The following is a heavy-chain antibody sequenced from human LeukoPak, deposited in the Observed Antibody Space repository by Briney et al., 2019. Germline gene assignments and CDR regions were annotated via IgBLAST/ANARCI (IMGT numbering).Heavy chain of an antibody. CDR2: IKYDGDKE. Sequence: PGGSLRLSCAASGFTFSDYWMSWMRQAPGKGLEWVANIKYDGDKEYYVDSVKGRFTISRDNAKNSLYLQLNGLRVEDTAVYYCKSGGAAPGSFDNWGQGTLVTVSP. D-gene: IGHD6-13*01. CDR1: GFTFSDYW. V-gene: IGHV3-7*01. J-gene: IGHJ4*02. CDR3: KSGGAAPGSFDN.